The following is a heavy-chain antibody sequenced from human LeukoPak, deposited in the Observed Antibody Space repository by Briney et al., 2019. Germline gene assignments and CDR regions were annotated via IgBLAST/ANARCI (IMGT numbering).Heavy chain of an antibody. Sequence: PGRSLRLSCAASGFTFSSYGMHWVRQAPGKGLEWVAVISYDGSNKYYADSVKGRFTISRDSSKNTLYLQMNSLRAEDTAVYYCAKGWYSSGWWTTDWGQGTLVTVSS. CDR2: ISYDGSNK. CDR3: AKGWYSSGWWTTD. J-gene: IGHJ4*02. CDR1: GFTFSSYG. D-gene: IGHD6-19*01. V-gene: IGHV3-30*18.